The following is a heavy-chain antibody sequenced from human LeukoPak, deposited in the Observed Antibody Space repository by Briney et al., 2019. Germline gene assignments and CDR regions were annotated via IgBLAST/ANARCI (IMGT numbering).Heavy chain of an antibody. CDR1: GYTFTSYG. CDR2: ISAYNGNT. J-gene: IGHJ6*02. CDR3: ARVSGAGSYYHMDV. D-gene: IGHD3-10*01. Sequence: GASVKVSCKASGYTFTSYGISWVRQAPGQGLEWMGWISAYNGNTNYAQKVQGRVTLTTDTSTTTAYMELRSLRSDDTGTYFCARVSGAGSYYHMDVWGQGTTVTVSS. V-gene: IGHV1-18*01.